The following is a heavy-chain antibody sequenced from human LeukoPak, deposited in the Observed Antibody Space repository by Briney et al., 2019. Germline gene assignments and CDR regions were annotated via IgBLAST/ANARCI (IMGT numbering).Heavy chain of an antibody. CDR2: IYYSGST. J-gene: IGHJ4*02. V-gene: IGHV4-59*01. CDR3: ARVRDGYNDC. CDR1: GXSIGSYY. Sequence: SETLSLTCTVSGXSIGSYYWSWIRQPPGKGLEWIGYIYYSGSTSYNPSLKSRVTISVDTSKNQFSLKLSSVSAADTAVYYCARVRDGYNDCWGQGTLVTVSS. D-gene: IGHD5-24*01.